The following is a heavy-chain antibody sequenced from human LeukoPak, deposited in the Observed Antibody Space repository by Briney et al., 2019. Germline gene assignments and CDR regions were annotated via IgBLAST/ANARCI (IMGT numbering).Heavy chain of an antibody. CDR2: IHYSGST. D-gene: IGHD1-26*01. Sequence: SETLSLTCTVSGGAINSYYWSWIRQPPGKGLEWIGYIHYSGSTKYNPSLKSRVTISVDTSKNQFSLKLSSVTAADTAVYYCAREEWELLGFDYWGQGTLVTVSS. V-gene: IGHV4-59*12. CDR3: AREEWELLGFDY. CDR1: GGAINSYY. J-gene: IGHJ4*02.